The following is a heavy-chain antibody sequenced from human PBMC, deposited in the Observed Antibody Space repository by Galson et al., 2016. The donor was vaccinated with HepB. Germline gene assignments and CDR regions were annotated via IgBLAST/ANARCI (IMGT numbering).Heavy chain of an antibody. CDR3: ARVNGGLVWFGEVDY. CDR2: IYSGGST. V-gene: IGHV3-53*01. Sequence: SLRLSCAASGFTVSSNYMTWVRQAPGKGLEWVSIIYSGGSTYYADSVKGRFTISRDNSENTLYLQMNSLRADDTAVYYCARVNGGLVWFGEVDYWGQGTLVTVSS. J-gene: IGHJ4*02. CDR1: GFTVSSNY. D-gene: IGHD3-10*01.